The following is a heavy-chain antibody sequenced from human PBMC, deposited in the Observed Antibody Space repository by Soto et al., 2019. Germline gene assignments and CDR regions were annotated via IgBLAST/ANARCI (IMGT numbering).Heavy chain of an antibody. V-gene: IGHV4-4*02. CDR3: ARVRQAGTTRRWFDP. CDR2: IYHSGST. J-gene: IGHJ5*02. D-gene: IGHD1-7*01. Sequence: SETLSLTCAVSSGSISSSNWWSWVRQPPGKGLEWIGEIYHSGSTNYNPSLKSRVTISVDKSKNQFSLKLSSVTAADTAVYYCARVRQAGTTRRWFDPRGQGTPVTVSS. CDR1: SGSISSSNW.